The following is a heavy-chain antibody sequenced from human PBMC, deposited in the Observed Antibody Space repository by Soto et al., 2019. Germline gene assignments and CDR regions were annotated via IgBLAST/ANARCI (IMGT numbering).Heavy chain of an antibody. V-gene: IGHV3-21*06. CDR1: GFTFSSYS. CDR2: ISSSSSYI. CDR3: ARDDIVVVPAAMFLKYYYMDV. J-gene: IGHJ6*03. D-gene: IGHD2-2*01. Sequence: EVQLVESGGGLVKPGGSLRLSCAASGFTFSSYSMNWVRQAPGKGLEWVSSISSSSSYIYYADSVKGRFTISRDNSKNSLYLQMNSLRAEDTAVYYCARDDIVVVPAAMFLKYYYMDVWGKGTTVTVSS.